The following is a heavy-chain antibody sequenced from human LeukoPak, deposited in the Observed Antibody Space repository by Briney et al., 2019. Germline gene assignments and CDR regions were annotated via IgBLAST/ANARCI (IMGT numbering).Heavy chain of an antibody. CDR3: AREGEVGVHYFDY. Sequence: GEALKISFQGSGYRFTSYWIAWVRPMPGKGLGWMGIIYPGDSDTRYSPSFQGQVTFSADKSISTAYLQWSSLKASDTAMYYCAREGEVGVHYFDYWGQGTLVTVSS. CDR2: IYPGDSDT. CDR1: GYRFTSYW. D-gene: IGHD1-26*01. J-gene: IGHJ4*02. V-gene: IGHV5-51*01.